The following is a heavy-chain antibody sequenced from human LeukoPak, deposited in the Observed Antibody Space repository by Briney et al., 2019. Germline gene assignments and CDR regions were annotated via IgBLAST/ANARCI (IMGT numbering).Heavy chain of an antibody. V-gene: IGHV4-39*01. J-gene: IGHJ4*02. CDR3: ARHLAFHANLDY. D-gene: IGHD3-3*02. CDR2: MYHSGNT. CDR1: GFTFSSYW. Sequence: PGGSLRLSCAASGFTFSSYWMSWVRQPPGKGLEWIGCMYHSGNTYYSSSLKGRVTISLDTPKNQFSLRLNSVTASDTAVYYCARHLAFHANLDYWGQGTLVPVSS.